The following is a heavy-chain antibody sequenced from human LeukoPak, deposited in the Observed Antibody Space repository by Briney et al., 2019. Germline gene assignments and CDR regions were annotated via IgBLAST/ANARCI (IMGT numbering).Heavy chain of an antibody. D-gene: IGHD1-26*01. V-gene: IGHV1-2*06. J-gene: IGHJ4*02. CDR2: INPNSGGT. CDR3: ARWSGGSYYEVGFDH. CDR1: GYTFTGYY. Sequence: ASVKVSCKASGYTFTGYYMHWVRQAPGQGLEWMGRINPNSGGTNYAQKFQGRVTMTRDTSISTAYMELSRLRSDDTAVYYCARWSGGSYYEVGFDHWGQGTLVTVSS.